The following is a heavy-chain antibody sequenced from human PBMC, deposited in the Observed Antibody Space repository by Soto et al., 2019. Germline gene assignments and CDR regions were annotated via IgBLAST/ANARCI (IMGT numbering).Heavy chain of an antibody. CDR1: SGSISTANW. CDR2: IYHSGST. D-gene: IGHD2-21*02. CDR3: ARRGGGVVLTATTPFGY. V-gene: IGHV4-4*02. Sequence: QVPLQESGPRLVTPSGTLSLTCTVSSGSISTANWWSWCRQPPGRGLEWIGAIYHSGSTNHNLSLKSRVTLSVDKSNNRFSLRLSSVTAADTAMYYCARRGGGVVLTATTPFGYWGQGTLVTVSS. J-gene: IGHJ4*02.